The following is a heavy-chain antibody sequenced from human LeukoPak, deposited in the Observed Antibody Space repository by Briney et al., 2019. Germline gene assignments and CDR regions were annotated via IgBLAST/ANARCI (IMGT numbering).Heavy chain of an antibody. CDR3: ARGLTGGGTNWFDH. D-gene: IGHD1-26*01. V-gene: IGHV4-4*07. J-gene: IGHJ5*02. Sequence: PSETLSLTCTVSGGSLSSYYWNWIRQSAGQGLEWIGRMYVSRTTNYNPSLESRVTMSLDTSKNRFSLTLTSVTAADTALYYCARGLTGGGTNWFDHWGQGILVTVSS. CDR1: GGSLSSYY. CDR2: MYVSRTT.